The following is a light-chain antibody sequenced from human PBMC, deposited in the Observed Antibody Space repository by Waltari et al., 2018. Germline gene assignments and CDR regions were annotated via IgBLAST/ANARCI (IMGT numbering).Light chain of an antibody. CDR1: QDVGSY. Sequence: IVLTQSPATLSLSPGDRATLSCRASQDVGSYLAWYQQKPGQAPRLLIYDASNRATGIPARFSGSGYGTDFTLTISSLEFEDFAVYYCQQRSRLTFGGGTKVEIK. CDR2: DAS. CDR3: QQRSRLT. J-gene: IGKJ4*01. V-gene: IGKV3D-11*01.